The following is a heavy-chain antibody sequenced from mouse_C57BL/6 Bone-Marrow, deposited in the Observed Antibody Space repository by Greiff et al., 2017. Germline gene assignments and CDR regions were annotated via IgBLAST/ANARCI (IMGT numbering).Heavy chain of an antibody. D-gene: IGHD2-4*01. J-gene: IGHJ2*01. V-gene: IGHV1-15*01. CDR2: IDPETGGT. CDR1: GYTFTDYE. CDR3: TRVPMITFDY. Sequence: VQLQQSGAELVRPGASVTLSCKASGYTFTDYEMHWVKQTPVHGLEWIGAIDPETGGTAYNQKFKGKAILTADKSSSTAYMELRSLTSEDSAVYYCTRVPMITFDYWGQGTTLTVSS.